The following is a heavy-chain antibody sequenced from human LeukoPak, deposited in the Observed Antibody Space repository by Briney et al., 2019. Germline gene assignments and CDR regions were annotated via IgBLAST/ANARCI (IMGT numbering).Heavy chain of an antibody. Sequence: PSETLSLTCAVSGYSISSGYYWGWIRQPPGKGLEWIGSIYHSGSTYYNPSLKSRVTISVDTSKNQFSLKLSSVTAADTAVYYCARITYGSGSYWWFDPWGQGTLVTVSS. D-gene: IGHD3-10*01. J-gene: IGHJ5*02. CDR3: ARITYGSGSYWWFDP. CDR2: IYHSGST. V-gene: IGHV4-38-2*01. CDR1: GYSISSGYY.